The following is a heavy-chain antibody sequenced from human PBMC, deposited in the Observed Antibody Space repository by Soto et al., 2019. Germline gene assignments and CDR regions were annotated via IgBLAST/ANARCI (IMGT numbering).Heavy chain of an antibody. J-gene: IGHJ2*01. CDR2: IYASGST. CDR3: AREVIPLTTDWYFDL. D-gene: IGHD4-17*01. CDR1: GGSIKGGVYY. V-gene: IGHV4-30-4*01. Sequence: QVQLQESGPGLVKPSETLSLTCTVSGGSIKGGVYYWSWIRQPPGKGLEGIGYIYASGSTYYNPSLKSRATLSVDTSNNQFSLRLTSVTAADQAVYYCAREVIPLTTDWYFDLWGRGTLVTFS.